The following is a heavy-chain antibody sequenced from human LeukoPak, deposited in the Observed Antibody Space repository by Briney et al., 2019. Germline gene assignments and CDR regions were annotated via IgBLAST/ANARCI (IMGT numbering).Heavy chain of an antibody. V-gene: IGHV3-7*01. J-gene: IGHJ4*02. D-gene: IGHD4-11*01. CDR3: AREGLPYSGDY. CDR1: GFTFSNYW. CDR2: IKGDGSEI. Sequence: GGSLRLSCAAPGFTFSNYWMRWARQTPGKGLGWVANIKGDGSEINYVDSVKARFTISRDNAKNSLSLQMNSLTADDTGVYYCAREGLPYSGDYWGQGTLVTVSS.